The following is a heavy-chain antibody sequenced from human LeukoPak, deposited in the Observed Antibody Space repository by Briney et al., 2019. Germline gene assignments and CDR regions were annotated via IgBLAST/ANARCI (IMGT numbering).Heavy chain of an antibody. CDR2: MNPNSGNT. V-gene: IGHV1-8*01. Sequence: ASVKVSCKASGYTFTSYDINWVRQATGQGLEWMGWMNPNSGNTGYAQKFQGRVTMTRNTSISTAYMELSSLRSEDTAVYYCARGYSGYDWGFYYYGMDVWGQGTTVTVSS. J-gene: IGHJ6*02. CDR1: GYTFTSYD. D-gene: IGHD5-12*01. CDR3: ARGYSGYDWGFYYYGMDV.